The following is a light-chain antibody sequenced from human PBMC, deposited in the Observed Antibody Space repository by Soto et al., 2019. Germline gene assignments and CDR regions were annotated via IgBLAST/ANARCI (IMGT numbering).Light chain of an antibody. V-gene: IGKV3-20*01. CDR2: GAS. CDR1: QSVGASY. J-gene: IGKJ1*01. Sequence: PGERATLSCRASQSVGASYLAWYQQKPGQAPRLLIYGASSRATGIPDRFSGSGSGTDFTLTISRLEPEDFAVYYCQQYGSSPATFGQGTKVDIK. CDR3: QQYGSSPAT.